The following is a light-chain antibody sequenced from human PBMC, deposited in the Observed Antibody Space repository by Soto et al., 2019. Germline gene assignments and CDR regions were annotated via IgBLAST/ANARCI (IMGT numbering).Light chain of an antibody. Sequence: IQMTQSPSSLSASVGDTVTVTCRASQGIRNYLNWFQQKPGKAPKRLISVASTLQSGVPSRFSGSGSGTEFTLTISSLQPEDSATYYCQQADSLPLVTFGQGTRLDLK. V-gene: IGKV1-17*01. CDR3: QQADSLPLVT. CDR1: QGIRNY. J-gene: IGKJ5*01. CDR2: VAS.